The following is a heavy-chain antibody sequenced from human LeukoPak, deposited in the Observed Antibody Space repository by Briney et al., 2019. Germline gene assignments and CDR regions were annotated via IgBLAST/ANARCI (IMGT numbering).Heavy chain of an antibody. CDR1: GFTFTSSA. D-gene: IGHD3-22*01. J-gene: IGHJ3*02. CDR3: AAVYDSSGYYYVNDAFDI. CDR2: IVVGSGNT. Sequence: TSVKVSCKASGFTFTSSAMQWVRQARGQRLEWIGWIVVGSGNTNYAQKFQERVTITRDMSTSTAYMELSSLRSEDTAVYYCAAVYDSSGYYYVNDAFDIWGQGTMVTVSS. V-gene: IGHV1-58*02.